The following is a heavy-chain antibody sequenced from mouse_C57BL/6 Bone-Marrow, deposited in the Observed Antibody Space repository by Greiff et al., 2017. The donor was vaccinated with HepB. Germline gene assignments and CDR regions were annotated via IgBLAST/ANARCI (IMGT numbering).Heavy chain of an antibody. CDR3: ARWRGIYGNYVNYYSMDY. V-gene: IGHV1-82*01. CDR2: IYPGDGDT. D-gene: IGHD2-1*01. Sequence: QVQLQQSGPELVKPGASVKISCKASGYAFSSSWMNWVKQRPGKGLEWIGRIYPGDGDTNYNGKFKGKATLTADKSSSTAYMQLSSLTSEDSAVYFWARWRGIYGNYVNYYSMDYCGQGTSVTVSA. J-gene: IGHJ4*01. CDR1: GYAFSSSW.